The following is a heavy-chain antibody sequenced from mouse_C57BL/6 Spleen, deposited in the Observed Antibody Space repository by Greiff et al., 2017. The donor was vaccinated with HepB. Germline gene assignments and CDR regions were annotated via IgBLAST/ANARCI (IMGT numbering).Heavy chain of an antibody. CDR2: IYPRDGST. CDR1: GYTFTNHT. J-gene: IGHJ1*03. CDR3: AIMDYYGYDDWYFDV. Sequence: VQLQQSDAELVKPGASVKISCKVSGYTFTNHTIHWMKQRPEQGLEWIGYIYPRDGSTKYNEKFKGKATLTADKSSSTAYMQLNSLTSEDSAVYFCAIMDYYGYDDWYFDVWGTVTTVTVSS. D-gene: IGHD2-2*01. V-gene: IGHV1-78*01.